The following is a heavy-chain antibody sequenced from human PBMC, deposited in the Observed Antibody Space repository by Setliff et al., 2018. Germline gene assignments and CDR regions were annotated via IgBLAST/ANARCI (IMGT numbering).Heavy chain of an antibody. CDR2: ISGSAQTT. CDR3: AKRGPYCSGGTCHYYFDY. D-gene: IGHD2-15*01. CDR1: GFTFSSYA. J-gene: IGHJ4*02. V-gene: IGHV3-23*01. Sequence: WASVKVSCAASGFTFSSYAITWVRQAPGKGLEWVSMISGSAQTTYYADSVKGRFTISRDNSKNTVYLEMNSLRAEDTAVYYCAKRGPYCSGGTCHYYFDYWGQGTLVTVSS.